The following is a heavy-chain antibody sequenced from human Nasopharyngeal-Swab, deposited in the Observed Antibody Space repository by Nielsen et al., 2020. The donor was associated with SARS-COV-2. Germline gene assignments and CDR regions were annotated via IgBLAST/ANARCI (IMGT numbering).Heavy chain of an antibody. Sequence: WIRQPPGKGLEWIGYIYYSGSTNYNPSLKSRVTISVDTSENQFSLKLSSVTAADTAVYYCARVGTYYYDSSGHLNYYYYYYMDVWGKGTTVTVSS. J-gene: IGHJ6*03. V-gene: IGHV4-59*01. D-gene: IGHD3-22*01. CDR3: ARVGTYYYDSSGHLNYYYYYYMDV. CDR2: IYYSGST.